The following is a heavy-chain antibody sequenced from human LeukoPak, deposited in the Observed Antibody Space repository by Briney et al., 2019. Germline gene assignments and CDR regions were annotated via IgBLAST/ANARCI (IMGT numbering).Heavy chain of an antibody. D-gene: IGHD6-19*01. CDR3: ARGKSSGAPGAY. CDR2: IKQDGSEK. Sequence: GRSLRLSCAASGFTFSSYGMHWVRQAPGKGLEWVANIKQDGSEKYYVDSVKDRFTISSDNAKNSLCLQMNSLRADDTAVYYCARGKSSGAPGAYWGQGTLVTVSS. J-gene: IGHJ4*02. V-gene: IGHV3-7*03. CDR1: GFTFSSYG.